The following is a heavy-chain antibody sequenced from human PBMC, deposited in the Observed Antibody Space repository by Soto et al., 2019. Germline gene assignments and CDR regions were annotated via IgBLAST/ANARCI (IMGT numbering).Heavy chain of an antibody. J-gene: IGHJ4*02. CDR3: ARESEDLTSNFDY. V-gene: IGHV3-21*01. Sequence: GGSLRLSCAASGFTFTRYSMNWVRQAPGKGLEWVSSISSTTNYIYYADSMKGRFTVSGDNAKNSVYLEMNSLSAEDTALYYCARESEDLTSNFDYWGQGTLVTVSS. CDR1: GFTFTRYS. CDR2: ISSTTNYI.